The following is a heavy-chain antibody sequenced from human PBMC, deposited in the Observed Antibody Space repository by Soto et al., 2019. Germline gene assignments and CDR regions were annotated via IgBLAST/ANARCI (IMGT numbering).Heavy chain of an antibody. D-gene: IGHD6-25*01. Sequence: EVQLVESGGGFIQPGGSLRLSCVVSGLTVSRNYMTWVRQAPGKGLECVAVIYSGGSTYSAGSVKGRFTISRDNSKNTVSLLMNSLRVGDTAVYYCARLCKGRPEGMGVWGQGTTVTV. V-gene: IGHV3-53*01. CDR3: ARLCKGRPEGMGV. J-gene: IGHJ6*02. CDR2: IYSGGST. CDR1: GLTVSRNY.